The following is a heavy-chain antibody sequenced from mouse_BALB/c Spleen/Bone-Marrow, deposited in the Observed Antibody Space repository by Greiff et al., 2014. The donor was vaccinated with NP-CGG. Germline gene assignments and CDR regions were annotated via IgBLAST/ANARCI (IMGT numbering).Heavy chain of an antibody. CDR2: IYPSDSYS. CDR1: GYTFTNYW. V-gene: IGHV1-69*02. J-gene: IGHJ4*01. Sequence: QVQLQQSGAELVRPGASGKGSCKASGYTFTNYWVKWVRQRPGQGLEWIGNIYPSDSYSNYNQKFKDKATLTVDKSSSTAYMQLSSPTSEDSAVYYCTRRDRYDYYGVDYWGQGTSVTVSS. CDR3: TRRDRYDYYGVDY. D-gene: IGHD2-14*01.